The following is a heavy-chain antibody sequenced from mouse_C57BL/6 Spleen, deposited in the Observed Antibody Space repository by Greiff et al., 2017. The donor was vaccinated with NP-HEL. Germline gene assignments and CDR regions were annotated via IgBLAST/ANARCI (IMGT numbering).Heavy chain of an antibody. Sequence: QVQLQQSGAELVRPGASVKLSCKASGYTFTAYYINWVKQRPGQGLEWIARIYPGSGNTYYNEKFKGKATLTAEKSSSTAYMQLSSLTSEDSAVYFCARGNSNFRYFDVWGTGTTVTVSS. D-gene: IGHD2-5*01. CDR3: ARGNSNFRYFDV. CDR1: GYTFTAYY. V-gene: IGHV1-76*01. J-gene: IGHJ1*03. CDR2: IYPGSGNT.